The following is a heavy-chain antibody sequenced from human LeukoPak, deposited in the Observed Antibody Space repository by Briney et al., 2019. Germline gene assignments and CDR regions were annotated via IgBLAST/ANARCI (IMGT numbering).Heavy chain of an antibody. D-gene: IGHD3-10*01. V-gene: IGHV3-30-3*01. J-gene: IGHJ6*02. Sequence: GGSLRLSCAASGFTFSSYAMHWVRQAPGKGLERVAVISYDGSNKYYADSVKGRFTISRDNSKNTLYLQMNSLRAEDTAVYYCARVPLWFGEFSDYYYGMDVWGQGTTVTVSS. CDR1: GFTFSSYA. CDR3: ARVPLWFGEFSDYYYGMDV. CDR2: ISYDGSNK.